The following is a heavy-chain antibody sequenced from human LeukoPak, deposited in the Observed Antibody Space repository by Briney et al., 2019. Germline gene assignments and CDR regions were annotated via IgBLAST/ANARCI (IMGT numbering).Heavy chain of an antibody. CDR2: ISYDGSNK. CDR3: ARDLGTYYDFWSGYPNWFDP. CDR1: GFTFSSYA. V-gene: IGHV3-30*04. J-gene: IGHJ5*02. Sequence: GGSLRLSCAASGFTFSSYAMHWVRQAPGKGLEWVAVISYDGSNKYYADSVKGRFTISRDNAKNTLYLQMNSLRAEDTAVYYCARDLGTYYDFWSGYPNWFDPWGQGTLVTVSS. D-gene: IGHD3-3*01.